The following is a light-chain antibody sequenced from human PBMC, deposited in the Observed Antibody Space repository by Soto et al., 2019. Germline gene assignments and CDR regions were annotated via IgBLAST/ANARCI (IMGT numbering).Light chain of an antibody. J-gene: IGKJ1*01. Sequence: DIQMTQSPSTLSAYVGDRVTITCRASQSITNRLAWYQQRPGKAPKLLLYDASTLQRGVPSRFSGSGSGTEFTLTISSLQPEDFATYYCQQYNTYSTFGQGTKVEIK. CDR1: QSITNR. CDR2: DAS. V-gene: IGKV1-5*01. CDR3: QQYNTYST.